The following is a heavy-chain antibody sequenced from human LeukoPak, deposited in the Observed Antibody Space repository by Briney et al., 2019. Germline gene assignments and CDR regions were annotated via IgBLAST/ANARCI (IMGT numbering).Heavy chain of an antibody. V-gene: IGHV4-34*01. J-gene: IGHJ4*02. CDR3: ARGGYYDSKDVGAEGGEXXXYFDY. CDR2: INHSGST. CDR1: GGSFSGYY. Sequence: SETLSLTCAVYGGSFSGYYWSWIRQPPGKGLEWIGEINHSGSTNYNPSLKSRVTISVDTSKNQFSLKLSSVTAADTAVYYCARGGYYDSKDVGAEGGEXXXYFDYWGQGTLVTVSS. D-gene: IGHD3-22*01.